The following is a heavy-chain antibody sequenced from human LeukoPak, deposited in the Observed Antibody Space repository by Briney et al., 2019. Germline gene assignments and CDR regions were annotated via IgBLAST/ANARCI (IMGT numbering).Heavy chain of an antibody. CDR1: GFTVSNNY. J-gene: IGHJ4*02. Sequence: AGGSLRLSCVASGFTVSNNYMSWVRQAPGKGLEWVSLIYGGATSYSAYSVNSRFTISSDISKNTVYHQMNSLRAEDTAVYYCARGPDYGDYGGQWGQGTLVTVSS. CDR2: IYGGATS. CDR3: ARGPDYGDYGGQ. D-gene: IGHD4-17*01. V-gene: IGHV3-53*01.